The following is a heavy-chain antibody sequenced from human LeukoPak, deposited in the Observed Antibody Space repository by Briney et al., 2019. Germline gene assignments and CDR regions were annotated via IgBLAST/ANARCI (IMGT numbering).Heavy chain of an antibody. CDR1: GFTFSSYA. CDR3: AKSEVTTAYFDY. V-gene: IGHV3-30-3*02. CDR2: ISYDGSNK. D-gene: IGHD4-17*01. J-gene: IGHJ4*02. Sequence: GGSLRLSCAASGFTFSSYAMHWVRQAPGKGLEWVAVISYDGSNKYYADSVKGRFTISRDNSKNTLYLQMNSLRAGDTAVYYCAKSEVTTAYFDYWGQGTLVTVSS.